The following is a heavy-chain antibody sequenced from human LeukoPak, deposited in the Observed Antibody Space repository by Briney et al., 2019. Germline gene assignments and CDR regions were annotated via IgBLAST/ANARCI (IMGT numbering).Heavy chain of an antibody. D-gene: IGHD6-13*01. Sequence: QLGGSLRLSCAASGFTFSNYAMSWVRQAPGKGLEWVSAISGSGGSTYYADSVKGRVTISRDNSKNTLYLQMNSLRAEDTAVYHCAKRLSSSSTWYYFDYWSQATLVTVSS. CDR3: AKRLSSSSTWYYFDY. V-gene: IGHV3-23*01. CDR2: ISGSGGST. J-gene: IGHJ4*02. CDR1: GFTFSNYA.